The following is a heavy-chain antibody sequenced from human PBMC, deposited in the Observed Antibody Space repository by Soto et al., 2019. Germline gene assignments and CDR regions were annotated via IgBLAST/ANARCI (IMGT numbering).Heavy chain of an antibody. D-gene: IGHD3-3*01. V-gene: IGHV3-23*01. CDR2: ISGSGGST. J-gene: IGHJ3*02. CDR1: GFTFSSYA. CDR3: AEAVPPFWSGYYDAFDI. Sequence: GGSLRLSCAASGFTFSSYAMSWVRQAPGKGLEWVSAISGSGGSTYYADSVKGRFTISRDNSKNTLYLQMNSLRAEDTAVYYCAEAVPPFWSGYYDAFDIWGQGTMVTVSS.